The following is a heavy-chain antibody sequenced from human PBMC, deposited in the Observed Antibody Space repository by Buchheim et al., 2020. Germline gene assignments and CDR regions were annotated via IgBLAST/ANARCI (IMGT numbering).Heavy chain of an antibody. D-gene: IGHD6-19*01. CDR2: IYHSGRT. J-gene: IGHJ4*02. CDR1: GGSISSSNW. Sequence: QVQLQESGPGLVKPSGTLSLTCAVSGGSISSSNWWSWVRQPPGKGLEWMGDIYHSGRTNYNPSLKSRVTIQVDKYKNQLHLKLSSVTAADTAVYYCAIQYSSGWYVGYWGQGTL. V-gene: IGHV4-4*02. CDR3: AIQYSSGWYVGY.